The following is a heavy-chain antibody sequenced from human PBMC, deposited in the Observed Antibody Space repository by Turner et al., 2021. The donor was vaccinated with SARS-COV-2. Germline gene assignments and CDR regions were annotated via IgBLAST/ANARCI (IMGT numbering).Heavy chain of an antibody. Sequence: QVQLVQSGAEVKKHGSSVKVSCKASGGTLSSYTISWVRQAPGQGLEWMGRIIPILGITNYAQKFQGRVTITADKSTITAYMDLNSLRSEDTAVYYCASRWFGELPFDYWGQGTLVTVSS. CDR3: ASRWFGELPFDY. J-gene: IGHJ4*02. CDR2: IIPILGIT. CDR1: GGTLSSYT. D-gene: IGHD3-10*01. V-gene: IGHV1-69*02.